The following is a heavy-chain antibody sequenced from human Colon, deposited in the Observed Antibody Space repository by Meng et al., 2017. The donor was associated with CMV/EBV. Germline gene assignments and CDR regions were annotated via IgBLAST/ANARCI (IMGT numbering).Heavy chain of an antibody. V-gene: IGHV3-21*01. J-gene: IGHJ4*02. CDR1: GFTFSSYS. Sequence: GESLKISCAASGFTFSSYSMNWVRQAPGKGLEWVSSISSSSSYIYYADSVKGRFTISRDNAKNSLYLQMNNLRAEDTAVYYCARGHDFDYWGQGTLVTVSS. CDR3: ARGHDFDY. CDR2: ISSSSSYI.